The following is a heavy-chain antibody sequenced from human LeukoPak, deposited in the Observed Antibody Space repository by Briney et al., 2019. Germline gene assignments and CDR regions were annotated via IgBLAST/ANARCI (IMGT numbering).Heavy chain of an antibody. CDR1: GYTFTGYY. CDR2: INPNSGGT. Sequence: ASVKVSCKASGYTFTGYYIHWVRQAPGQGLEWMGWINPNSGGTNYAQKFQGRVTMTRDTSISTAYMELSRLRSDDTAVYYCSRARDSTLADACLDYGGQGPRAPVSS. V-gene: IGHV1-2*02. D-gene: IGHD5/OR15-5a*01. J-gene: IGHJ4*02. CDR3: SRARDSTLADACLDY.